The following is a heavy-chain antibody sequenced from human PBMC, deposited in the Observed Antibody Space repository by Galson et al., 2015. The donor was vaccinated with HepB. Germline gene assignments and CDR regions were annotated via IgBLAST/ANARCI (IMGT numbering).Heavy chain of an antibody. V-gene: IGHV4-59*01. CDR3: ARNRCSTDSCYYDLQR. J-gene: IGHJ1*01. Sequence: SETLSLTCTVSGGPIIGYYWNWVRQAPGKGLEWIGYIYFSGSTRYNPSLKSRVTISGDTFKNQVSLKLSSVTAADTAVYYCARNRCSTDSCYYDLQRWGQGALVTVSS. CDR1: GGPIIGYY. D-gene: IGHD2-15*01. CDR2: IYFSGST.